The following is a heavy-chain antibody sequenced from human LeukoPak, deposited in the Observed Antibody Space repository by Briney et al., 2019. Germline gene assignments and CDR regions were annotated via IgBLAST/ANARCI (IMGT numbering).Heavy chain of an antibody. CDR1: GYSISSGYY. CDR3: ARGGKIQLWLRGSYYFDY. Sequence: SETLSLTCTVSGYSISSGYYWGWIRQPPGKGLEWIGSIYHSGSTYYNPSLKSRVTISVDTSKNQFSLKLSSVTAADTAVYYCARGGKIQLWLRGSYYFDYWGQGTLVTVSS. J-gene: IGHJ4*02. CDR2: IYHSGST. D-gene: IGHD5-18*01. V-gene: IGHV4-38-2*02.